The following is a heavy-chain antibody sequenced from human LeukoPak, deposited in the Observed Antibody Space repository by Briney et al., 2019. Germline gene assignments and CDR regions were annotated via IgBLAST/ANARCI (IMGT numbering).Heavy chain of an antibody. V-gene: IGHV3-7*01. D-gene: IGHD1-1*01. CDR3: ARFGWQFVQLDNYYFDY. Sequence: GGSLRLSCAASGFTFSSYWMSWVRQAPGKGLEWVANIKQDGSEKYYVDSVKGRFTISRDNAKNSLYLQMNSLRAEDTAVYYCARFGWQFVQLDNYYFDYWGQGTLVTVSS. J-gene: IGHJ4*02. CDR2: IKQDGSEK. CDR1: GFTFSSYW.